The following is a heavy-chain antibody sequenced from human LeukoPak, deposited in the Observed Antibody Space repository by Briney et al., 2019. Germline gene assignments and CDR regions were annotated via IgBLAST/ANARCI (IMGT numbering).Heavy chain of an antibody. V-gene: IGHV1-69*06. CDR2: IIPIFGTA. Sequence: ASVKVSCKASGGTFSSYAISWVRQAPGQGLEWMGGIIPIFGTANYAQKFQGRVTITADKSTSTAYMELSSLRSEDTAVYYCVRDNCGGDWPEGYWGQGTLVTVSS. CDR1: GGTFSSYA. J-gene: IGHJ4*02. D-gene: IGHD2-21*02. CDR3: VRDNCGGDWPEGY.